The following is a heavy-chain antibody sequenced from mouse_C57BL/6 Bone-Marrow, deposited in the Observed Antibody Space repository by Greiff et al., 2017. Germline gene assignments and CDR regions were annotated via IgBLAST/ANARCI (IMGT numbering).Heavy chain of an antibody. CDR1: GYSITSGYY. J-gene: IGHJ1*03. D-gene: IGHD6-5*01. Sequence: ESGPGLVKPSQSLSLTCSVTGYSITSGYYWNWIRQFPGNKLEWMGYISYDGSNNYNPSLKNRISITRDTSKNQFFLKLNSVTTEDTATYYCARDPYSYWYFDVWGTGTTVTVSS. CDR2: ISYDGSN. CDR3: ARDPYSYWYFDV. V-gene: IGHV3-6*01.